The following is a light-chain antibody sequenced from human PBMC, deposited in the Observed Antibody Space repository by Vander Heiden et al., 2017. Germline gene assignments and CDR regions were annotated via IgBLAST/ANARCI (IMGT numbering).Light chain of an antibody. Sequence: DIQMTQSPSSLSASVGDRVTITCRASQSISSYLNWYQQKPGKAPKLLIYAASSLKSGVPSRCSGSGSGTDFTLTISSLQPEDFATYYCQQSYSTPSITFGQGTRLEIK. CDR1: QSISSY. J-gene: IGKJ5*01. CDR2: AAS. V-gene: IGKV1-39*01. CDR3: QQSYSTPSIT.